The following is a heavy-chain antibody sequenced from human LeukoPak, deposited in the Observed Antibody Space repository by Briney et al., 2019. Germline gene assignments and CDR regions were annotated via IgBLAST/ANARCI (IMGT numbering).Heavy chain of an antibody. CDR2: ISSSGSTI. V-gene: IGHV3-48*03. D-gene: IGHD2-2*01. CDR3: AREERYCSSTSCGNPAFDY. CDR1: GFTFSSYE. Sequence: GGSLRLSCAASGFTFSSYEMNWVRQAPGKGLEWVSYISSSGSTIYYADSVKGRFTISRDNAKNSLYLQMNSLRAEDTAVYSCAREERYCSSTSCGNPAFDYWGQGTLVTVSS. J-gene: IGHJ4*02.